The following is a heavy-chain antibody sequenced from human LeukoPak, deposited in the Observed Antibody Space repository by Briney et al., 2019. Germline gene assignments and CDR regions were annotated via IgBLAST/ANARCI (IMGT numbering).Heavy chain of an antibody. CDR1: GYTFTTYG. Sequence: ASVKVSCKTSGYTFTTYGISWVRQAPGQGLEWMGVFIPILDTANSTQKFQDRVTITADISTNTAYMELSSLRSEDTAVYFCAGIPVFCVVLHQEAVWGKGTKVTVSS. D-gene: IGHD3-3*01. J-gene: IGHJ6*04. V-gene: IGHV1-69*10. CDR3: AGIPVFCVVLHQEAV. CDR2: FIPILDTA.